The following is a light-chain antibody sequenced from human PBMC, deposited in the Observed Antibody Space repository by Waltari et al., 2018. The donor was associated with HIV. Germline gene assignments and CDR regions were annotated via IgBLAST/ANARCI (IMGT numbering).Light chain of an antibody. CDR1: QSLLHSNGYNY. Sequence: PLSLPVTPGEPASISCRSSQSLLHSNGYNYLDWYLQKPGQSPQLLIYLGSNRASGVPDRFSGSGSGTDFTLKISRVEAEDAGVYYCMQALQTPPTFGQGTKVEIK. CDR3: MQALQTPPT. J-gene: IGKJ1*01. CDR2: LGS. V-gene: IGKV2-28*01.